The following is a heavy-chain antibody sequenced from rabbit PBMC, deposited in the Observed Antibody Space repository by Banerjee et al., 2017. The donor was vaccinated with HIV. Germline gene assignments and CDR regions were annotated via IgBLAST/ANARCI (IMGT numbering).Heavy chain of an antibody. CDR1: GFDFSSNT. V-gene: IGHV1S47*01. CDR2: IYNGDGST. D-gene: IGHD1-1*01. J-gene: IGHJ4*01. Sequence: LEESGGGLVQPEGSLTLTCKASGFDFSSNTMCWVRQAPGKGPEWIACIYNGDGSTYYASWAKGRFTISKTSSTTVTLQMTSLTAADTATYFCARGDYDANYFNLWGPGTLVTVS. CDR3: ARGDYDANYFNL.